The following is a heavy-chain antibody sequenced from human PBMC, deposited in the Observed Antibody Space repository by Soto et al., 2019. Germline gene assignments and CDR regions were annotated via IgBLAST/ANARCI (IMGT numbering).Heavy chain of an antibody. J-gene: IGHJ4*02. CDR1: GFTSGSFS. D-gene: IGHD4-17*01. Sequence: PGGSLRLYCVASGFTSGSFSMNWVRQAPGKGLDWVSFIGGSTSTIHYADSVRGRFTISRDNAKNSLYLQMNSLRDEDTAVYYCARGDDDGDYERGALDCCGQGTLVTVSS. CDR2: IGGSTSTI. V-gene: IGHV3-48*02. CDR3: ARGDDDGDYERGALDC.